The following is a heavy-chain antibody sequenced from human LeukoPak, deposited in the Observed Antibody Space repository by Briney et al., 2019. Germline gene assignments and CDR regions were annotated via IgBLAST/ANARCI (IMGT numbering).Heavy chain of an antibody. CDR3: AIKLGRYDYVWGSYRYDLALKY. J-gene: IGHJ4*02. CDR2: INPSGGST. D-gene: IGHD3-16*02. V-gene: IGHV1-46*01. CDR1: GYTSSRYG. Sequence: GASVKVSCKASGYTSSRYGISWVRQAPGQGLEWMGIINPSGGSTSYAQKFQGRVTMTRDMSTSTVYMELSSLRSEDTAVYYCAIKLGRYDYVWGSYRYDLALKYWGQGTLVTVSS.